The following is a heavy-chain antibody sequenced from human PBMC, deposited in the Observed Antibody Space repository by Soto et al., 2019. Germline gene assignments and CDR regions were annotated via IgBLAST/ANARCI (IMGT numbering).Heavy chain of an antibody. Sequence: EVQLVESGGGLVQPGGSLRLSCAASGFTFSYYSMNWVRQAPGEGLEWVSYISTTSATIYDADSVKGRFTISRDNAKNSLFLQTSSLSDEDTAVYYCERGRQGYYFDYWGQGTLVTVSS. V-gene: IGHV3-48*02. CDR1: GFTFSYYS. CDR2: ISTTSATI. CDR3: ERGRQGYYFDY. D-gene: IGHD6-25*01. J-gene: IGHJ4*02.